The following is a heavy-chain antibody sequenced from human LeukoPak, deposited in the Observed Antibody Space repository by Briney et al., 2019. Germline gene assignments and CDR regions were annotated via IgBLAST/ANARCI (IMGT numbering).Heavy chain of an antibody. CDR1: GGSISSYY. V-gene: IGHV4-4*07. J-gene: IGHJ4*02. CDR2: IYTSGST. CDR3: AREDYYDSSGYVFGY. D-gene: IGHD3-22*01. Sequence: PSETLSLTCTVSGGSISSYYWSWIRQPAGEGLEWIGRIYTSGSTNYNPSLKSRVTMSVDTSKNQFSLKLSSVTAADTAVYYCAREDYYDSSGYVFGYWGQGTLVTVSS.